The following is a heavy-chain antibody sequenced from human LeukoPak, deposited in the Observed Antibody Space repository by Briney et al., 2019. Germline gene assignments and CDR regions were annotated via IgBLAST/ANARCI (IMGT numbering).Heavy chain of an antibody. CDR1: GDSASSNSAT. J-gene: IGHJ6*02. Sequence: SQTLSLTCAISGDSASSNSATWNWIRQSPSRGLEWLGRTYYRSKWYNDYAVSMKSRITINPDTPKNQFSLQLNSVTPEDTAVYYCARRKAATFGMDVWGQGTTVTVSS. CDR3: ARRKAATFGMDV. D-gene: IGHD6-13*01. V-gene: IGHV6-1*01. CDR2: TYYRSKWYN.